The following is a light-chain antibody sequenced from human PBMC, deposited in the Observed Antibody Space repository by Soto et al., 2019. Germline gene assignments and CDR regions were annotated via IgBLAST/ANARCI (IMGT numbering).Light chain of an antibody. CDR1: QSVNNNY. CDR2: GAS. V-gene: IGKV3-20*01. Sequence: ENVLTQSPGTLSLSPGEKATLSCRASQSVNNNYLAWYQQIPGQPPRLLIYGASSRATGIPDRFSGRGSGTYSSLTISRLQPEDASVYSYQQYAILPRTFGQGTRVEIK. CDR3: QQYAILPRT. J-gene: IGKJ1*01.